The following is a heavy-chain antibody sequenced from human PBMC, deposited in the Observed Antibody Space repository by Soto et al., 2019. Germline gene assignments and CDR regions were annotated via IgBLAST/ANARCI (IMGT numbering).Heavy chain of an antibody. V-gene: IGHV3-23*01. CDR2: LSGGGSTT. CDR3: AKGPEYDILTGCDY. D-gene: IGHD3-9*01. Sequence: EVQLLESGGGFVQPGESLRLSCAASGFTFSLSAMSWVRQAPGRGLDWVSSLSGGGSTTDYADSVKGRFTISRDNSENTVHLQMNSLRAEDTAVYYCAKGPEYDILTGCDYWGQGALVTVSS. J-gene: IGHJ4*02. CDR1: GFTFSLSA.